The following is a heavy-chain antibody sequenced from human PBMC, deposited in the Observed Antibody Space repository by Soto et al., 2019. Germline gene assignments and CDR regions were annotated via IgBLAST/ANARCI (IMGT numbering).Heavy chain of an antibody. J-gene: IGHJ6*02. CDR3: ARLDRYNYYYGMDV. Sequence: TGGSLRLSCAASGFTFSSYAMHWVRQAPGKGLEWVAVISYDGSNKYYADSVKGRFTISRDNSKNTLYLQMNSLRAEDTAVYYCARLDRYNYYYGMDVWGQGTTVTVSS. V-gene: IGHV3-30-3*01. D-gene: IGHD2-21*02. CDR2: ISYDGSNK. CDR1: GFTFSSYA.